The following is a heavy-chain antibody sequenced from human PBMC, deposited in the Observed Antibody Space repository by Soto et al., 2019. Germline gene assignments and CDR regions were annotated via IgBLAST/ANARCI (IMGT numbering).Heavy chain of an antibody. CDR1: GGSISSGGYY. D-gene: IGHD7-27*01. J-gene: IGHJ3*02. CDR2: IHYSGSA. CDR3: ARPYWGSSGGVFDI. Sequence: PSETLSLTCTVSGGSISSGGYYWSWIRQAPGKGLEWIGYIHYSGSASYNPSLKSRVSISVDTSKNQFSLRLTSVTAADTAVYYCARPYWGSSGGVFDIWGQGTMVTVSS. V-gene: IGHV4-61*08.